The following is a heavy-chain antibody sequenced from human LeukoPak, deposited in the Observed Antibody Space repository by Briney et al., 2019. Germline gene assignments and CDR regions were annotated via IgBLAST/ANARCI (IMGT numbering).Heavy chain of an antibody. CDR1: GFTFNSYA. J-gene: IGHJ4*02. Sequence: GGSLRLSCAASGFTFNSYARAWVRQAPEKGLEWVSSITDSGISTYYADSVKGRFTISRDNSKNTLYLQMNSLRAEDTAVYYCAKGLRGNYDYWGQGTLVTVSS. V-gene: IGHV3-23*01. CDR3: AKGLRGNYDY. D-gene: IGHD1-26*01. CDR2: ITDSGIST.